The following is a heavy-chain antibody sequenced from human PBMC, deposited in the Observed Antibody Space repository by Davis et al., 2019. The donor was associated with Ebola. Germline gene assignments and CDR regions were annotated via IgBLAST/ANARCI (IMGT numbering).Heavy chain of an antibody. Sequence: AASVKVSCKASGYTFTSYGISWVRQAPGKGLEWMGGFDPEDGETIYAQKFQGRVTMTEDTSTDTAYMELSSLRSEDTAVYYCATGVKSDGAFDYWGQGTLVTVSS. CDR2: FDPEDGET. CDR1: GYTFTSYG. D-gene: IGHD4-17*01. V-gene: IGHV1-24*01. J-gene: IGHJ4*02. CDR3: ATGVKSDGAFDY.